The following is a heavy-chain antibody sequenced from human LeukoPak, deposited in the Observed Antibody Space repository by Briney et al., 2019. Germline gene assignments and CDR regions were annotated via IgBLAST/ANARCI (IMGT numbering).Heavy chain of an antibody. J-gene: IGHJ4*02. CDR3: ARDFGSGGYLAYYFDY. V-gene: IGHV3-30*04. CDR2: ISYDGSNK. D-gene: IGHD3-10*01. CDR1: GFTFSSYA. Sequence: PGGSLRLSGAASGFTFSSYAMHWVRQAPGKGLEWVAVISYDGSNKYYADSVKARFTISRDKSKNTLYLQMNSLRAEDTAVYYCARDFGSGGYLAYYFDYWGQGTLVTVSS.